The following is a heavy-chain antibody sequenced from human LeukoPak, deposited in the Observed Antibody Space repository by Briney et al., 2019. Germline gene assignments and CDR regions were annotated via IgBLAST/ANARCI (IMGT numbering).Heavy chain of an antibody. J-gene: IGHJ4*02. CDR3: AKDGPSNYDILTGSGYYFDY. CDR2: ISWNSGSI. D-gene: IGHD3-9*01. V-gene: IGHV3-9*01. Sequence: GGSLRLSCAASGFTFDDYAMHWVRQAPGKGLEWASGISWNSGSIGYADSVKGRFTISRDNAKNSLYLQMNSLRAEDTALYYCAKDGPSNYDILTGSGYYFDYWGQGTLVTVSS. CDR1: GFTFDDYA.